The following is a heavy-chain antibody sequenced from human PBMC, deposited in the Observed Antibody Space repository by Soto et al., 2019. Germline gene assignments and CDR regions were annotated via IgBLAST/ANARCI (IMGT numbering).Heavy chain of an antibody. CDR2: INPNSGGT. J-gene: IGHJ6*02. Sequence: QVQLVQSGAEVKKPGASVKVSCKASGYTFTGYYMHWVRQAPGQGLEWMGWINPNSGGTNYAQKFQGWVTMTRDTSISTAYMELSRLRSDDTAVYYCATGAPVYYYYYGMDVWGQGTTVTVSS. CDR3: ATGAPVYYYYYGMDV. CDR1: GYTFTGYY. V-gene: IGHV1-2*04.